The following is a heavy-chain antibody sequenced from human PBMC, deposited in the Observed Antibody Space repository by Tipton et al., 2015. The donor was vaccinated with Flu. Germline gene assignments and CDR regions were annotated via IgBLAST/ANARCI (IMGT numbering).Heavy chain of an antibody. J-gene: IGHJ5*02. CDR1: GYSIRSSNYY. D-gene: IGHD4-11*01. CDR2: IFYSGNS. Sequence: LRLSCAVSGYSIRSSNYYWGWIRQPPGKGLEWIGNIFYSGNSKYNPSLKSRVTMSVETSKNQFSLKLSSVTAADTAVYYCARRSYSNYVSDPKNWFDPWGQGTLVTVSS. V-gene: IGHV4-38-2*01. CDR3: ARRSYSNYVSDPKNWFDP.